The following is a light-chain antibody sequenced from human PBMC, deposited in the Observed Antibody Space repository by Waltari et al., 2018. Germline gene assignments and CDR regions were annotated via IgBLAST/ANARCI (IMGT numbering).Light chain of an antibody. CDR1: SSDVGVCNY. CDR2: DVS. CDR3: SSYTSSSTYV. Sequence: QSALTQPASVSGSPGQSITISCTGTSSDVGVCNYVSWYQQHPGKAPKLMIYDVSKRPPGVANRFSGSKSGNTASLTISGLQAEDEADYYCSSYTSSSTYVFGTGTKVTVL. J-gene: IGLJ1*01. V-gene: IGLV2-14*01.